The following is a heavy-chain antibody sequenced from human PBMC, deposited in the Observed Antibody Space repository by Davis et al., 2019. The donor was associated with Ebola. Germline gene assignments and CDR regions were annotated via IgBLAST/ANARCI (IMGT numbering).Heavy chain of an antibody. D-gene: IGHD2-8*01. CDR3: ARLYGYYGMDV. Sequence: SETLSLTCAVYGGSFSGYYWSWIRQPPGKGLEWIGYIYYSGSTNYNPSLKSRVTISVDTSKNQFSLKLSSVTAADTAVYYCARLYGYYGMDVWGQGTTVTVSS. V-gene: IGHV4-59*01. CDR1: GGSFSGYY. CDR2: IYYSGST. J-gene: IGHJ6*02.